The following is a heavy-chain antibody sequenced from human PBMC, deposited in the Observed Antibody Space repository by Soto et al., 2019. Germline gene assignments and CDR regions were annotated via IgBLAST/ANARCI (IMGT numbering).Heavy chain of an antibody. Sequence: SETLSLTCAVYGGSFSGHYWSWIRQPPGKGLEWIGEINHRGSTNYNPSLKSRVTISVHTSKNQFSLKLSSVTAADTAVYYCARAYQLLSGCWFDPWGQGTLVTVSS. CDR1: GGSFSGHY. CDR3: ARAYQLLSGCWFDP. J-gene: IGHJ5*02. CDR2: INHRGST. V-gene: IGHV4-34*01. D-gene: IGHD2-2*01.